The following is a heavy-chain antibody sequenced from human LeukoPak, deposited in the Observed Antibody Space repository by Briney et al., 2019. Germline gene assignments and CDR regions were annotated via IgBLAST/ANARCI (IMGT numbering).Heavy chain of an antibody. V-gene: IGHV3-74*01. CDR1: GFSFSDYC. CDR2: SCPHGSTP. D-gene: IGHD6-25*01. J-gene: IGHJ4*02. Sequence: GGSLRLSCAASGFSFSDYCMHWVRQAPGEGLLWVSRSCPHGSTPVYADSVKGRFTISRDDAKNSLYLQMNSLRGEDTAVYYCVRGSAPERGLDYWGQGARVTVSS. CDR3: VRGSAPERGLDY.